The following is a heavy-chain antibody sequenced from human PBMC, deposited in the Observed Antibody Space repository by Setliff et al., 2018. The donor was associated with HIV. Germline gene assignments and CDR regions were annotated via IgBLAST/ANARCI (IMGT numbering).Heavy chain of an antibody. Sequence: GESLKISWTGSGFNFNTDWIVWVRQIPGKGLAWMGAIYPGDSDTRYSQSFRGQVTISADKSTNTAYLQWSTLKASDTATYYCTRHPLRPGISQYYYFADVWGTGTPVTVSS. D-gene: IGHD3-10*01. CDR1: GFNFNTDW. CDR2: IYPGDSDT. V-gene: IGHV5-51*01. CDR3: TRHPLRPGISQYYYFADV. J-gene: IGHJ6*04.